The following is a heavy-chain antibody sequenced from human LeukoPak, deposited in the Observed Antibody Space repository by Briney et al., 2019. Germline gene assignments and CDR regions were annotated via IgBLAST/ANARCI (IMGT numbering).Heavy chain of an antibody. V-gene: IGHV7-4-1*02. D-gene: IGHD6-19*01. CDR3: ARATYSSGWYFAY. CDR2: INTNTGNP. Sequence: EASVQFSCKASGYTFTNYAMNWVRQAPGQGLEWMGWINTNTGNPTYAQGFTGRFVFSLDTSVSTAYLQISSLRAEDTAVYYCARATYSSGWYFAYWGQGTLVTVSS. CDR1: GYTFTNYA. J-gene: IGHJ4*02.